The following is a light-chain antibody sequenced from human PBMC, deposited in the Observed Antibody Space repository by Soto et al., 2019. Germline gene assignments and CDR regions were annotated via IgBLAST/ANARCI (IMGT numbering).Light chain of an antibody. Sequence: QSVLTQPPSVSGAPGQMVTISCTGSSSNIGAGYDVHWYQQLPGTAPKLLIYGNSNRPSGVPDRFSGSKSGTSASLAITGLQAEDEADYYRQSYDSSLSGYVFGTGTKVTVL. CDR3: QSYDSSLSGYV. J-gene: IGLJ1*01. CDR2: GNS. V-gene: IGLV1-40*01. CDR1: SSNIGAGYD.